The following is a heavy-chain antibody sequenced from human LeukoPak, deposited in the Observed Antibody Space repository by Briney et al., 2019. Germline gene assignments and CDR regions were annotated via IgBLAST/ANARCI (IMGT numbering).Heavy chain of an antibody. J-gene: IGHJ6*03. CDR3: ATTLSGWSPPQTSYYSYYMDV. V-gene: IGHV3-48*03. D-gene: IGHD6-19*01. Sequence: GGSLRLSCAASGFTFSRYEMNWVRQAPGKGLEWVSYISSSGSTIYYADSVKGRFTISRDNAKNSLYLQMNSLRVEDTAVYYCATTLSGWSPPQTSYYSYYMDVWGKGTTVTISS. CDR1: GFTFSRYE. CDR2: ISSSGSTI.